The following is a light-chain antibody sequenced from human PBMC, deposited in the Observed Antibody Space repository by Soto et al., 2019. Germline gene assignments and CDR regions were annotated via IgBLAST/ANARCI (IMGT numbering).Light chain of an antibody. CDR3: RQYGSSPWT. V-gene: IGKV3-20*01. Sequence: EIVLTQSPGTLSLSPGERATLSCRASQSVSSSYLAWYQQKPGQAPRLLIYGASSRATGIPDRFSGSGYGTDFTLTISRLEPEDFAVYYCRQYGSSPWTFGQGTKVEIK. CDR2: GAS. J-gene: IGKJ1*01. CDR1: QSVSSSY.